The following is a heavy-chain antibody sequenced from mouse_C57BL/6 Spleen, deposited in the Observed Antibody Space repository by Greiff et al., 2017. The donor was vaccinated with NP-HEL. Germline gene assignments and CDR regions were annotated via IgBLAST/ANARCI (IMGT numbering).Heavy chain of an antibody. CDR3: ARESYYDYGLFAY. D-gene: IGHD2-4*01. J-gene: IGHJ3*01. CDR2: IHPNSGST. CDR1: GYTFTSYW. V-gene: IGHV1-64*01. Sequence: QVQLQQPGAELVKPGASVKLSCKASGYTFTSYWMHWVKQRPGQGLEWIGMIHPNSGSTNYNEKFKSKATLTVDKSSSTADMQLSSLTSEDSAVYYCARESYYDYGLFAYWGQGTLGTVSA.